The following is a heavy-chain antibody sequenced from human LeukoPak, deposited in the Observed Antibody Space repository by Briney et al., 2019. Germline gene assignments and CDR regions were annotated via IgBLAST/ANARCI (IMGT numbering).Heavy chain of an antibody. Sequence: PGGSLRLSCAASGFTSSSYAMHWVRQAPGKGLEWVAVISYDGSNKYYADSVKGRFTISRDNSKNTLYLQMNSLRAEDTAVYYCARDLSGDTVTSALDYWGQGTLVTVSS. V-gene: IGHV3-30*04. D-gene: IGHD4-17*01. CDR1: GFTSSSYA. J-gene: IGHJ4*02. CDR3: ARDLSGDTVTSALDY. CDR2: ISYDGSNK.